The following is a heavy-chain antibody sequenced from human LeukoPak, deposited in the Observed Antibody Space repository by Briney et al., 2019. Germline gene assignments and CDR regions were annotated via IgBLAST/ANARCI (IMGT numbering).Heavy chain of an antibody. D-gene: IGHD1-26*01. Sequence: ASVKVSCKASGYTFTGYYMHWVRQAPGQGLEWMGMINPSGGSTSYAQKFQGRVTMTRDTSTSTVYMELSSLRPEDTAVYYCAREDSGSYYRPVDYWAREPWSPSPQ. CDR1: GYTFTGYY. J-gene: IGHJ4*02. CDR2: INPSGGST. CDR3: AREDSGSYYRPVDY. V-gene: IGHV1-46*01.